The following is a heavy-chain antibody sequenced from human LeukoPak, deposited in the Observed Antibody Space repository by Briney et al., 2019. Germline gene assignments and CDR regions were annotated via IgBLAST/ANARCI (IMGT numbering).Heavy chain of an antibody. Sequence: GGSLRLSCAASGFTFDDYAMHWVRQAPGKVLEWVSLISGDGGSTYYADSVKGRFTISRDNSKNSLYLQMNSLRTEDTALYYCAKVGLGYCGGDCYRPYYFDYWGQGTLVTVSS. J-gene: IGHJ4*02. V-gene: IGHV3-43*02. CDR1: GFTFDDYA. D-gene: IGHD2-21*02. CDR3: AKVGLGYCGGDCYRPYYFDY. CDR2: ISGDGGST.